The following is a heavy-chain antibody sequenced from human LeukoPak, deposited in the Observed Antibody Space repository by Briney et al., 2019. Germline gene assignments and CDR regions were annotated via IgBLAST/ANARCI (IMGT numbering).Heavy chain of an antibody. V-gene: IGHV3-74*01. Sequence: GGSLRLSCAASGFRFGSYWMHWVRQAPGKGLVWVSRIHNDGIATSYADSVKGRLTISRDNAKNSLYLQMNSLRAEDTAVYYCARDLLGARGYWGQGTLVTVSS. CDR2: IHNDGIAT. CDR1: GFRFGSYW. D-gene: IGHD1-26*01. CDR3: ARDLLGARGY. J-gene: IGHJ4*02.